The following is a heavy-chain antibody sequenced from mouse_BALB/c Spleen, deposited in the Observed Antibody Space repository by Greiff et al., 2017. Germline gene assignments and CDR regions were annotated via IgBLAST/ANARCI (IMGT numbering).Heavy chain of an antibody. V-gene: IGHV2-2*02. D-gene: IGHD1-1*01. CDR1: GFSLTSYG. J-gene: IGHJ3*01. CDR3: ASSYGSSRFAY. Sequence: VQRVESGPGLVQPSQSLSITCTVSGFSLTSYGVHWVRQSPGKGLEWLGVIWSGGSTDYNAAFISRLSISKDNSKSQVFFKMNSLQANDTAIYYCASSYGSSRFAYWGQGTLVTVSA. CDR2: IWSGGST.